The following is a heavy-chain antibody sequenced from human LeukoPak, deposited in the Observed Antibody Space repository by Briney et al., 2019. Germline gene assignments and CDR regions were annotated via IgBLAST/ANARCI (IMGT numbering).Heavy chain of an antibody. J-gene: IGHJ4*02. Sequence: GGSLRLSCAASGFTFSSYEMNWVRQAPGKGLEWVSYISSGSTIYDADSVKGRFTISRDNAKNSLYLQMNSLRAEDTAVYHCARESIAVAGAPFDYWGQGTLVTVSS. V-gene: IGHV3-48*03. CDR1: GFTFSSYE. CDR2: ISSGSTI. D-gene: IGHD6-19*01. CDR3: ARESIAVAGAPFDY.